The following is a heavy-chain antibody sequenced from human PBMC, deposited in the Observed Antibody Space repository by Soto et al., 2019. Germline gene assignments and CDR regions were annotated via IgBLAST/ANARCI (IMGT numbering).Heavy chain of an antibody. CDR1: GFTFTDYS. V-gene: IGHV3-48*02. Sequence: EVQLVESGGGLAQPGGSLRLSCEGSGFTFTDYSMLWVRQAPGKGLEWVSYISSTSNIAFYVDSVEGRFTTSRGNAKNSLYLQMNRLRDEDTAVYYCASCYGDYEFPCEYWGQGTLVTVSS. CDR2: ISSTSNIA. D-gene: IGHD3-3*01. CDR3: ASCYGDYEFPCEY. J-gene: IGHJ4*02.